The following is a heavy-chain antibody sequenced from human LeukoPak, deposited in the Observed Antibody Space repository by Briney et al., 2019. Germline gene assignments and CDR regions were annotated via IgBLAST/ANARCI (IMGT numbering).Heavy chain of an antibody. CDR3: ARDRAPLAILLDVSCDY. CDR1: GYTFTTYD. V-gene: IGHV1-8*01. Sequence: ASVKVSCKAAGYTFTTYDITWVRQATGQGLDWMGWMNPKSGNTLYAQKFQGRVTMTRDTSISTAYMELSILRSDDTAVYYCARDRAPLAILLDVSCDYWGQGTLVTVSS. CDR2: MNPKSGNT. J-gene: IGHJ4*02. D-gene: IGHD3-3*01.